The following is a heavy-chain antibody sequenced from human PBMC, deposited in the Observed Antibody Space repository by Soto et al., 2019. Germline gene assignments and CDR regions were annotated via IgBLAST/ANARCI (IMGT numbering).Heavy chain of an antibody. Sequence: QVQLVESGGGVVQPGRSLRLSCAASGFTFSSYAMHWVRQAPGKGLEWVAVISYDGSNKYYADSVKGRFTISRDNSKNTLDLQMNSLRAEDTAVYYWAREGLLSSTYYFDYWGQGTLVTVSS. J-gene: IGHJ4*02. CDR1: GFTFSSYA. V-gene: IGHV3-30-3*01. D-gene: IGHD2-2*01. CDR2: ISYDGSNK. CDR3: AREGLLSSTYYFDY.